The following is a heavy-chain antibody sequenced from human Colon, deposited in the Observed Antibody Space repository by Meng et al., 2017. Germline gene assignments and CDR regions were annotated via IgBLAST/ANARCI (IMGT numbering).Heavy chain of an antibody. CDR1: GYTFTTFD. CDR3: ARDLSSITGSTNRF. V-gene: IGHV1-8*01. J-gene: IGHJ4*02. CDR2: MNPNSGNT. Sequence: QLVQSGAEVKKPGAPVKVSCKASGYTFTTFDINWVRQAPGQGLEWVGGMNPNSGNTDYAQKFQGRVTLTRNTSIATAYMELSSLRSEDTAVYYCARDLSSITGSTNRFWGQGTLVTVSS. D-gene: IGHD1-20*01.